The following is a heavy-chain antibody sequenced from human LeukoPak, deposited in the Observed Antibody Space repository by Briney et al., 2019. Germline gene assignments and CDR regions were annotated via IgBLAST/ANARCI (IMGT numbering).Heavy chain of an antibody. J-gene: IGHJ3*02. CDR3: ARGDRYCSSTSCYNKSAFDI. D-gene: IGHD2-2*02. V-gene: IGHV1-69*05. Sequence: ASVKVSCKASGGTFSSYAISWVRQAPGQGLEWMGGIIPIFGTANYAQKFQGRVTITTDESTSTAYMELSSLRSEDTAVYCCARGDRYCSSTSCYNKSAFDIWGQGTMVTVSS. CDR1: GGTFSSYA. CDR2: IIPIFGTA.